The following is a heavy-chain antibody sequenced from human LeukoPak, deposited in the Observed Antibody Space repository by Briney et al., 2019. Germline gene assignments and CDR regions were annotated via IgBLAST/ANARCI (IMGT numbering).Heavy chain of an antibody. V-gene: IGHV3-23*01. CDR2: ISGSGGST. Sequence: PGGSLRLSCAASGFTFNNHAMTWVRQAPGKGLEWVSAISGSGGSTFYADSVRGRFTISRDNSKSTLYLHMNSLRAEDTAVYYCARGGLSSGWPNDYWGQGTLVTVSS. CDR3: ARGGLSSGWPNDY. D-gene: IGHD6-19*01. CDR1: GFTFNNHA. J-gene: IGHJ4*02.